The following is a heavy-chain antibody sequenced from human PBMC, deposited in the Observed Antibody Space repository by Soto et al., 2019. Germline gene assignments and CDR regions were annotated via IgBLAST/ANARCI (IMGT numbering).Heavy chain of an antibody. CDR2: ISYGSSYT. J-gene: IGHJ5*02. V-gene: IGHV3-11*06. CDR3: ARDPNSGSSLSLDP. Sequence: GGPLRHFCAGSGFTFSDYYMTWIRQAPGKGLEWVSYISYGSSYTNYADSVKGRFTISRDNAKNSLFLQMNNLRTEHTAVYFFARDPNSGSSLSLDPSGWVTLLTV. CDR1: GFTFSDYY. D-gene: IGHD3-16*02.